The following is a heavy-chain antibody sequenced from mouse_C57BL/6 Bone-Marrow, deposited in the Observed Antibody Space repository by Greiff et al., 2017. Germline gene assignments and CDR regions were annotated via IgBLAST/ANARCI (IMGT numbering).Heavy chain of an antibody. Sequence: VQLQQPGAELVRPGASVKLSCTASGFNINDDYMHWVKQRPEQGLEWIGWIDPENGDTDYASKFQGKATITADTSSNTAYLQLRSLTSEDTAVYYCTTYGDDADYWGQGTTLTVSS. J-gene: IGHJ2*01. D-gene: IGHD2-2*01. CDR1: GFNINDDY. V-gene: IGHV14-4*01. CDR2: IDPENGDT. CDR3: TTYGDDADY.